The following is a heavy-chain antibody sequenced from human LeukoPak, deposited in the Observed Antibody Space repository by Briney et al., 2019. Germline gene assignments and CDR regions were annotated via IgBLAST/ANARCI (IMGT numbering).Heavy chain of an antibody. D-gene: IGHD5-12*01. Sequence: LETLSLTCAVYGGSFSGYYWSWIRQPPGKVLEWIGEINHSGSTNYNPSLKSRVTISVDTSKNQFSLKLSSVTAADTAVYYCASDGGGYSGRDAAGYWGQGTLVTVSS. CDR3: ASDGGGYSGRDAAGY. CDR2: INHSGST. J-gene: IGHJ4*02. V-gene: IGHV4-34*01. CDR1: GGSFSGYY.